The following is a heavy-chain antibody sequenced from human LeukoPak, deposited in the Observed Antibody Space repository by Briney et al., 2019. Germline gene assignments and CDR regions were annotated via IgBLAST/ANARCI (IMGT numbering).Heavy chain of an antibody. V-gene: IGHV1-69*01. CDR1: GGTFSSYA. CDR2: IIPIFGTA. D-gene: IGHD3-22*01. CDR3: ARVSADYYDSSGYYPTHAFDI. J-gene: IGHJ3*02. Sequence: ASVTVSCTASGGTFSSYAISWVRQAPGQGLEWMGGIIPIFGTANYAQKFQGRVTITADESTSTAYMELSSLRSEDTAVYYCARVSADYYDSSGYYPTHAFDIWGQGTMVTVSS.